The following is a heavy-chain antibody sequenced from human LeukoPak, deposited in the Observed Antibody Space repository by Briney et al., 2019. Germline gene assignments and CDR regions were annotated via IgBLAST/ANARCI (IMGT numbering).Heavy chain of an antibody. D-gene: IGHD5-12*01. CDR3: AKDAAIVVTNGDFDY. J-gene: IGHJ4*02. Sequence: GRSLRLSCAASGFTFRSYGMHWVRQAPGKGLEWVAVISYDGSNKYYADSVKGRFTISRDNSKNTLYLQMNSLRAEDTAVYYCAKDAAIVVTNGDFDYWGQGTLVTVSS. CDR1: GFTFRSYG. V-gene: IGHV3-30*18. CDR2: ISYDGSNK.